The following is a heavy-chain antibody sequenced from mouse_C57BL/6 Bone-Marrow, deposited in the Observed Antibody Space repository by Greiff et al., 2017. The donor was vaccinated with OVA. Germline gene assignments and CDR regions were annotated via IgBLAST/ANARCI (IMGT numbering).Heavy chain of an antibody. J-gene: IGHJ2*01. CDR1: CFNIKNIY. D-gene: IGHD6-1*01. Sequence: VQLQQSVAELVRPGASVKLSRTASCFNIKNIYMHLVKQRTEQGLEWIGRIYSSNGNTKHAPKFQGKATITADTSPNTAYLQLSSLTSEDTAIYYCARGEVPYFDYWGQGTTLTVSS. CDR2: IYSSNGNT. V-gene: IGHV14-3*01. CDR3: ARGEVPYFDY.